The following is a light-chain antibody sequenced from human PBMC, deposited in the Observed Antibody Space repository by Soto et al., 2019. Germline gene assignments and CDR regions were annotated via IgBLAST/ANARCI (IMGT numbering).Light chain of an antibody. Sequence: QSVLTQTPSASGSPGQSVTISCTGTSSDVGAYDYVSWYQQHPGKAPKLMIYEVTKRPSGVPDRFSGSKSGNTASLTVSGLQVEDEAEYYCSSYAGSNNLLFGGGSKVTGL. CDR2: EVT. J-gene: IGLJ2*01. V-gene: IGLV2-8*01. CDR1: SSDVGAYDY. CDR3: SSYAGSNNLL.